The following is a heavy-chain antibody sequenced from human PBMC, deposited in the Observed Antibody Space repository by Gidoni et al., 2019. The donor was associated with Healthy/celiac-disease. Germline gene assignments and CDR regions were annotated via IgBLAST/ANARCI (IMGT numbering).Heavy chain of an antibody. CDR3: ARNHDYGVPTYR. V-gene: IGHV4-39*01. J-gene: IGHJ5*02. CDR2: ST. Sequence: STYYNPSLKSRVTISVDTSKNQFSLKLSSVTAADTAVYYCARNHDYGVPTYRWGQGTLVTVSS. D-gene: IGHD4-17*01.